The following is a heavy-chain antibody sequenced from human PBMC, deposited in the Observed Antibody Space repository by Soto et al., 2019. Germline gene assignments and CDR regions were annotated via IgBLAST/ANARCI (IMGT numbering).Heavy chain of an antibody. J-gene: IGHJ2*01. D-gene: IGHD6-25*01. CDR1: EYPLTDFF. CDR2: INPPTGDT. CDR3: AREGGAAPGARREWYLDL. V-gene: IGHV1-2*02. Sequence: QGHLFKPGLEGKKLGASVRVSAKPPEYPLTDFFLPWVRQAPEKGLKGMAWINPPTGDTNTALKFQGRVTMTRDTSSNTAFMDLTRLSSDDTAVYYCAREGGAAPGARREWYLDLWGRGTLFSVSS.